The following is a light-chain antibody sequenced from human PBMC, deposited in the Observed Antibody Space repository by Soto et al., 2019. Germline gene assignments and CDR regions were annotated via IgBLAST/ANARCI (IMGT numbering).Light chain of an antibody. CDR1: HSVDSRY. Sequence: EIVLTQSPGTLSLSPGERATLSCRASHSVDSRYSAWYQQKPGQAPRLLIYGASNRATGIPARFSGSASGTDFTLTSSRLEPEDFASYYCQQYGRSPFFGQGTKLEIK. V-gene: IGKV3-20*01. J-gene: IGKJ2*01. CDR2: GAS. CDR3: QQYGRSPF.